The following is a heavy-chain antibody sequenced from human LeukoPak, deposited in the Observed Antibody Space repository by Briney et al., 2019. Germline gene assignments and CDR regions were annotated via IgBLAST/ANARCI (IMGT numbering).Heavy chain of an antibody. V-gene: IGHV3-30-3*01. CDR3: ARYPNSGSQLPDYCYGMDV. Sequence: GGSLRPSCAASGFTFSSYAMHWVRQASGKGLEWVAVISYDGSNKYYADSVKGRFTISRDNSKNTLYLQMNSLRAEDTAVYYCARYPNSGSQLPDYCYGMDVWGQGTTVTVSS. CDR1: GFTFSSYA. D-gene: IGHD1-26*01. J-gene: IGHJ6*02. CDR2: ISYDGSNK.